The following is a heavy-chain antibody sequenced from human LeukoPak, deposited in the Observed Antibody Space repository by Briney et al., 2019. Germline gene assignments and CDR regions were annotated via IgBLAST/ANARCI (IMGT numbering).Heavy chain of an antibody. CDR3: ARDPSGSYGFGWDY. V-gene: IGHV3-66*01. CDR1: GFTVSSNY. D-gene: IGHD5-18*01. CDR2: IYSGGST. J-gene: IGHJ4*02. Sequence: GGSLRLSCAAPGFTVSSNYMSWVRQAPGKGLGWVSVIYSGGSTYYADSVKGRFTISRDNSKNTLYLQMNSLRAEDTAVYYCARDPSGSYGFGWDYWGQGTLVTVSS.